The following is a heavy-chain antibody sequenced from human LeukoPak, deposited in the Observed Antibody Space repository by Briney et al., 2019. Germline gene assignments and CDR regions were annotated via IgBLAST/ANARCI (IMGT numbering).Heavy chain of an antibody. J-gene: IGHJ4*02. CDR2: HTPTGGST. Sequence: ASVKLPCDASGHTHPRYYLLWAPQPPRQALEGMGVHTPTGGSTGYAQKFQGGVTMTRDMSTRRVYMELSSLRSEDTAVSYWARRAQVERRHSQFDYWGQGALVTVSS. CDR3: ARRAQVERRHSQFDY. CDR1: GHTHPRYY. V-gene: IGHV1-46*01. D-gene: IGHD1-1*01.